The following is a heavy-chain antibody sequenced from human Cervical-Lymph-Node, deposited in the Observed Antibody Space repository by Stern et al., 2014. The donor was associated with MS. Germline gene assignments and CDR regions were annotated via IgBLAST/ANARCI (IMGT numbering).Heavy chain of an antibody. CDR3: GTWAFHIGNGLDV. CDR1: GLSFSRYA. Sequence: VQLEESGGGAVQPGSSLRLSCAASGLSFSRYAMTWARQAPGKGLEWVAFISKDGNDERYADSVRGRFTISRDNSKNTLYLQMNNLRSDDTAVYYCGTWAFHIGNGLDVWGQGTTVVVSS. CDR2: ISKDGNDE. D-gene: IGHD2/OR15-2a*01. J-gene: IGHJ6*02. V-gene: IGHV3-30*01.